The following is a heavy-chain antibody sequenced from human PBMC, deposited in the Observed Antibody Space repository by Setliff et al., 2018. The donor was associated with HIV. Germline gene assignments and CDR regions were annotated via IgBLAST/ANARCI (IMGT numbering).Heavy chain of an antibody. CDR2: INTDTGNP. J-gene: IGHJ3*02. V-gene: IGHV7-4-1*02. CDR3: AVDRHAFDI. CDR1: GYTFTSYA. Sequence: ASVKVSCKASGYTFTSYAMNWVRRAPGQGFEWMGWINTDTGNPTYAQDFTGRFVFSLDTSVNTAYLQINSLNPDDGAVYYCAVDRHAFDIWGQGTVVTVSS. D-gene: IGHD5-12*01.